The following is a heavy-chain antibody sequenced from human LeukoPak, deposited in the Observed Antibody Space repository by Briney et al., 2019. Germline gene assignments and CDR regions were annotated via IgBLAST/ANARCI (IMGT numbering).Heavy chain of an antibody. V-gene: IGHV3-21*01. D-gene: IGHD2-15*01. CDR1: GFTFSSYS. Sequence: GGSLRLSCAASGFTFSSYSMNWVRQAPGKGLEWVSSISSSSSYIYYADSVKGRFTISRDNAKNSPYLQMNSLRAEDTAVYYCARDRPVVAANRYYGMDVWGQGTTVTVSS. CDR3: ARDRPVVAANRYYGMDV. CDR2: ISSSSSYI. J-gene: IGHJ6*02.